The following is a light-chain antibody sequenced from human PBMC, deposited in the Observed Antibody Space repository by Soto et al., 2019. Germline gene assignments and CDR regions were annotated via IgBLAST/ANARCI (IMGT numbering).Light chain of an antibody. CDR1: SSDVGGYNY. CDR2: EVT. CDR3: VSFTVTYTYV. J-gene: IGLJ1*01. Sequence: QSALTQPPSASGSPGQSVTISCTGTSSDVGGYNYVSWYQQHPGKAPKLVIYEVTKRPSGVPDRFSGSKSGNTASLTVSGLQAEDEADYYCVSFTVTYTYVFGTGTQLTVL. V-gene: IGLV2-8*01.